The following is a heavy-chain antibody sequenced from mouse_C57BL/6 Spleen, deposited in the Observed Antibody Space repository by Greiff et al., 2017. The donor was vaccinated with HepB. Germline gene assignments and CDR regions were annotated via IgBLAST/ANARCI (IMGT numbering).Heavy chain of an antibody. CDR1: GYSFTGYY. V-gene: IGHV1-42*01. CDR2: INPSTGGT. D-gene: IGHD1-1*01. J-gene: IGHJ4*01. CDR3: ARRRYYGSPSYYAMDY. Sequence: LVESGPELVKPGASVKISCKASGYSFTGYYMNWVKQSPEKSLEWIGEINPSTGGTTYNQKFKAKATLTVDKSSSTAYMQLKSLTSEDSAVYYCARRRYYGSPSYYAMDYWGQGTSVTVSS.